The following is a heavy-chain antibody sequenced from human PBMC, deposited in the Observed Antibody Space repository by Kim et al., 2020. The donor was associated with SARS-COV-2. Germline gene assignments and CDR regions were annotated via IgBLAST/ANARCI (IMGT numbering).Heavy chain of an antibody. CDR3: VKGSSGSAYSAADH. CDR1: GFTFSSYG. V-gene: IGHV3-30*18. CDR2: ISHDGNEE. D-gene: IGHD5-12*01. J-gene: IGHJ5*02. Sequence: GGSLRLSCAASGFTFSSYGLHWVRQAPGRGLEWVAVISHDGNEEFYADAVKGRFTISRDNSNNILYLDMKSLKSDDTALYHCVKGSSGSAYSAADHWGQGTLVTVSS.